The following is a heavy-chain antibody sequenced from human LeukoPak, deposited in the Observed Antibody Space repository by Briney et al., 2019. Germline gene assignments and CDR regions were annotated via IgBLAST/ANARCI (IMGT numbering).Heavy chain of an antibody. J-gene: IGHJ6*03. CDR1: GLTDCGKY. CDR2: IYPGGNT. D-gene: IGHD4/OR15-4a*01. CDR3: VRANGVLWGQIYYYFMDV. Sequence: PGGSLRLSCAASGLTDCGKYMRGVRQPPGKGLEYVSIIYPGGNTSYADSVKGRFTISRDNSRNTLYLQMNSLRADDTAVYYCVRANGVLWGQIYYYFMDVWGKGTTVTVSS. V-gene: IGHV3-53*01.